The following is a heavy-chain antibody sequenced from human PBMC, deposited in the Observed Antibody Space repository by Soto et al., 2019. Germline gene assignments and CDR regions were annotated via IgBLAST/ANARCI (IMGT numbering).Heavy chain of an antibody. V-gene: IGHV1-58*01. CDR3: AAEDNYYERGPHTTDAFDI. D-gene: IGHD1-26*01. CDR2: IVVGSGNT. CDR1: GFTFTSSA. J-gene: IGHJ3*02. Sequence: SVKVSCKASGFTFTSSAVQWVRQARGQRLEWIGWIVVGSGNTNYAQKFQERVTITRDMSTSTAYMELSSLRSEDTAVYYCAAEDNYYERGPHTTDAFDIWGQGTMVTVSS.